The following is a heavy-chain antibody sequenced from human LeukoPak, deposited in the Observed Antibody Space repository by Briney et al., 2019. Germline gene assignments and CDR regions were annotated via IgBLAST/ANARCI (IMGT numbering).Heavy chain of an antibody. D-gene: IGHD5-18*01. CDR2: ISASGGST. J-gene: IGHJ4*02. V-gene: IGHV3-23*01. Sequence: GGSLRLSCAASGFTFRSYAMSWVRQAPGKGLEWVSAISASGGSTYYADPVKGRFTISRDNSKNTLYLQMNILRVEDTAVYFCAKGIGTAMDFYDYWGQGTLVTVSS. CDR3: AKGIGTAMDFYDY. CDR1: GFTFRSYA.